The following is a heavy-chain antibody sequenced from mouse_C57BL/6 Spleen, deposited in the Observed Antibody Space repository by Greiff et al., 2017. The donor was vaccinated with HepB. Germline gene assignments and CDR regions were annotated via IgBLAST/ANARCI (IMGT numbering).Heavy chain of an antibody. CDR1: GYAFTNYL. D-gene: IGHD2-1*01. CDR2: INPGSGGT. J-gene: IGHJ2*01. CDR3: AYGNYGGNFDY. V-gene: IGHV1-54*01. Sequence: QVQLQQSGAELVRPGTSVKVSCKASGYAFTNYLIEWVKQRPGQGLEWIGVINPGSGGTNYNEKFKGKATLTADKSSSTAYMQLSSLTSEDSAVYFCAYGNYGGNFDYWGQGTTLTVSS.